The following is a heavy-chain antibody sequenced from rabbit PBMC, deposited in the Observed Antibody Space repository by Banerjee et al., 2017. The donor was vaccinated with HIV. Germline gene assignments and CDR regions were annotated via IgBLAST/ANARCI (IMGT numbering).Heavy chain of an antibody. J-gene: IGHJ4*01. CDR1: GFDLSSGYD. V-gene: IGHV1S45*01. CDR3: ARDLAGAIGWNFNL. Sequence: QEQLVESGGGLVQPEGSLTLTCTASGFDLSSGYDMCWVRQAPGEGLEWIACINTSSGNAVDASWAKGRFTISKTSSTTVTLQMTSLTAADTATYFCARDLAGAIGWNFNLWGPGTLVTVS. D-gene: IGHD4-1*01. CDR2: INTSSGNA.